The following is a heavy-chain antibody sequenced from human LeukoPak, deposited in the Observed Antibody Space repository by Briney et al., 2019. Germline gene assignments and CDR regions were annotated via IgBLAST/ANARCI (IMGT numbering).Heavy chain of an antibody. CDR3: ARYPLCTNGVCYGIENAFDI. J-gene: IGHJ3*02. CDR1: GGSISSYY. Sequence: PSETLSLTCTVSGGSISSYYWSWIRQPAGKGLEWIGRIYTSESTNYNPSLKSRVTMSVDTSKNQFSLNLSSVTAADTAVDYCARYPLCTNGVCYGIENAFDIWGQGTMVTVSS. V-gene: IGHV4-4*07. CDR2: IYTSEST. D-gene: IGHD2-8*01.